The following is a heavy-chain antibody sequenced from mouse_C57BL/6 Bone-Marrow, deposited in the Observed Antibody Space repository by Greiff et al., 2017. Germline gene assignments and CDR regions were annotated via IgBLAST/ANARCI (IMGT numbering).Heavy chain of an antibody. J-gene: IGHJ3*01. CDR3: ARSAY. V-gene: IGHV5-17*01. CDR1: GFTFSDYG. Sequence: EVNLVESGGGLVKPGGSLKLSCAASGFTFSDYGMHWVRQAPEKGLEWVAYISSGSSTIYSADTVKGRFTISRDNAKNTLFLQMTSRRSEDTAMYYCARSAYWGQGTLVTVSA. CDR2: ISSGSSTI.